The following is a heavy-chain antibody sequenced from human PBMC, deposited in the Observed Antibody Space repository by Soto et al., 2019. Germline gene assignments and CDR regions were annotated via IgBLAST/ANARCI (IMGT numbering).Heavy chain of an antibody. CDR1: GYTFTSYA. CDR3: ANYYYYYGMDV. Sequence: ASVKVSCKASGYTFTSYAMHWVRQAPGQRLEWMGWINAGNGNTEYSRKFQGRVTITRDTSASTAYMELSSLRSEDTAVYYHANYYYYYGMDVWGQGTTVTAP. J-gene: IGHJ6*02. CDR2: INAGNGNT. V-gene: IGHV1-3*01.